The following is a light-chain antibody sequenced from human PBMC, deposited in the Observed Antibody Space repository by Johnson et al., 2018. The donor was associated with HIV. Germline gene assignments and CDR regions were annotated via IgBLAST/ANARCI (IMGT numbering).Light chain of an antibody. Sequence: QSMLTQPPSVSAAPGQKVTISCSRSSSNIGNNYVSWYQQLPGTAPKLLIYDNNKRPSGIPDRFSGSKSGTSATLGITGLQTGDEADYYCGTWDSSLSAGVFGTGTTVIVL. CDR2: DNN. V-gene: IGLV1-51*01. CDR3: GTWDSSLSAGV. J-gene: IGLJ1*01. CDR1: SSNIGNNY.